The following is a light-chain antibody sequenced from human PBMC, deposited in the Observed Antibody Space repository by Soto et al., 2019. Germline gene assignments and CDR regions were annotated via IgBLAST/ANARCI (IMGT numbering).Light chain of an antibody. V-gene: IGKV3-15*01. CDR1: QSVSSN. CDR2: GAS. Sequence: EIVMPQSPATLYVSPGERATLSCRASQSVSSNLAWYQQNPGQAPRLLSYGASTRATGIPARFSGSGSGTEFTLTISSLQSEDFAVYYCQQYNNWPPLTFGGGTKVEIK. J-gene: IGKJ4*01. CDR3: QQYNNWPPLT.